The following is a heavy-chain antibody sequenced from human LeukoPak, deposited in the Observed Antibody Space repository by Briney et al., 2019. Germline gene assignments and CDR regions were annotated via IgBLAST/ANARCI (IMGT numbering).Heavy chain of an antibody. CDR2: IYMGGNT. V-gene: IGHV3-53*04. CDR1: GXTVSSHD. CDR3: ARVGDEVAYTRGYLDH. D-gene: IGHD3-16*01. J-gene: IGHJ4*02. Sequence: PGGSLRLSCAASGXTVSSHDMSWVRQAPGKGLEWVSVIYMGGNTYYADSVKGRFTISRHTSKNTLYLQMNSLRAEDTAVYYCARVGDEVAYTRGYLDHWGQGTLVTVSS.